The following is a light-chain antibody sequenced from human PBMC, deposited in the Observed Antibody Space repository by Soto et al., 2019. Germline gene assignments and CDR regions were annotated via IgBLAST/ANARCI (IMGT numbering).Light chain of an antibody. CDR1: SSDVVSYNL. Sequence: QSVLTQPASVSGSPGQSITISCTGTSSDVVSYNLVSWYQQHPGKAPKLMIYEGSKRPSGVSNRFSGSKSGNTASLTISGLQAEDEADYYCCSYAGSSTYVFGPGTKVTVL. J-gene: IGLJ1*01. CDR2: EGS. V-gene: IGLV2-23*01. CDR3: CSYAGSSTYV.